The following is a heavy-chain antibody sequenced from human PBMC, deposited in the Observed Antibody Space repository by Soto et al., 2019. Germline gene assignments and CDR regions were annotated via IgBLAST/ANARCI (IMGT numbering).Heavy chain of an antibody. Sequence: PSETLSLTCIVSGGSISSGTSYWSWIRQRPGKGLEWIGYIFYSGSFSYTPSLWGRVTILADTSKNQFTLRLSSVSAADKAGYYCARAPERPSNLGGALRYFFAYWGQGALVTVSS. J-gene: IGHJ4*02. V-gene: IGHV4-31*03. D-gene: IGHD3-3*01. CDR3: ARAPERPSNLGGALRYFFAY. CDR2: IFYSGSF. CDR1: GGSISSGTSY.